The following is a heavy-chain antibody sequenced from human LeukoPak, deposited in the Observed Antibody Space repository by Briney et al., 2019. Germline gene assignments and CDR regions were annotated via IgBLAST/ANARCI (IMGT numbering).Heavy chain of an antibody. CDR1: GYTFTGYY. D-gene: IGHD3-3*01. J-gene: IGHJ6*03. Sequence: ASVKVSCKASGYTFTGYYMHWVRQAPGQGLEWMGWINPNSGGTNYAQKFQGRVTVTRDTSISTAYMELSRLRPDDTAVYYCARDHSNDFWSGSGPLYYMDVWGKGTTVTISS. CDR2: INPNSGGT. CDR3: ARDHSNDFWSGSGPLYYMDV. V-gene: IGHV1-2*02.